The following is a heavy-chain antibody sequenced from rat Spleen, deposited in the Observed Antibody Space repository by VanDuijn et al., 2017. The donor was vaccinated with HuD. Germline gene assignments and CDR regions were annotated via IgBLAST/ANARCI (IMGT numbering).Heavy chain of an antibody. CDR1: GFTFSRYW. V-gene: IGHV5-58*01. D-gene: IGHD1-7*01. CDR2: ISNDGGIT. CDR3: AVAGYGY. J-gene: IGHJ2*01. Sequence: EVQLAETGGGLVQPGRSLKLSCVASGFTFSRYWMYWVRQAPGKGLEWVSSISNDGGITYYPDSVKGRFTISRDTAENTVYLQMNSLRAEDTATYYCAVAGYGYWGQGVMVTVSS.